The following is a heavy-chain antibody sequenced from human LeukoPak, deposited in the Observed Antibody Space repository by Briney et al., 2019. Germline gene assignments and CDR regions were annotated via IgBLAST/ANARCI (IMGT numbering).Heavy chain of an antibody. CDR1: GFTFSDHY. Sequence: GGSLRLSCAASGFTFSDHYMDWVRQAPGKGLEWIGRIKNRANIYTTQYAASLEGRFTISRDDSENSLYLQMNRLKTDDTAVYYCARRGGSHPFLDYWGQETLVTVSS. CDR3: ARRGGSHPFLDY. D-gene: IGHD1-26*01. J-gene: IGHJ4*02. V-gene: IGHV3-72*01. CDR2: IKNRANIYTT.